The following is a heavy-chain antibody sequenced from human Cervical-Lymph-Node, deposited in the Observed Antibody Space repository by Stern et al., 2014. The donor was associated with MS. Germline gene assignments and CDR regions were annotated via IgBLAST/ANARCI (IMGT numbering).Heavy chain of an antibody. CDR1: GFSLSTSGMC. D-gene: IGHD3-22*01. J-gene: IGHJ4*02. Sequence: QVTLKESGPALVKPTQTLTLTCTFSGFSLSTSGMCVSWIRQPPGKALEWLALIDGYGDYYYNYNTSLKTRLTISKDSSKNQVVLTMTNMDPVDTATYYCARAAFDYDAGYYSLDYWGQGTLVTVSS. CDR3: ARAAFDYDAGYYSLDY. V-gene: IGHV2-70*01. CDR2: IDGYGDY.